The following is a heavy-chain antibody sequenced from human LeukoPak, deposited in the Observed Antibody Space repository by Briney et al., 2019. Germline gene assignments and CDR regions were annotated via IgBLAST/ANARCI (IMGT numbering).Heavy chain of an antibody. D-gene: IGHD3-9*01. Sequence: SETLSLTCTVSGGSISSYYWSWIRQPPGKGLEWIGYIYYSGGTNYNPSLKSRVTISVDTSKNQFSLKLSSVTAADTAVYYCARLTYYDILTGYYFDYWGQGTLVTVSS. CDR3: ARLTYYDILTGYYFDY. CDR1: GGSISSYY. V-gene: IGHV4-59*01. J-gene: IGHJ4*02. CDR2: IYYSGGT.